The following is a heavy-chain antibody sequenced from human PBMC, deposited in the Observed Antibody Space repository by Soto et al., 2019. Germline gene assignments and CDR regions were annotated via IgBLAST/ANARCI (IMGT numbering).Heavy chain of an antibody. CDR2: IIPIFATA. CDR3: AYCSSTSCYYYYYGMDV. J-gene: IGHJ6*02. V-gene: IGHV1-69*06. CDR1: GGTFSSYA. Sequence: SVKVSCKAAGGTFSSYAISWVRQAPGQGLEWMGGIIPIFATANYAQKFQGRVTITADKSTSTAYMERSSLRSEDTAVYYCAYCSSTSCYYYYYGMDVWGQGTTVTV. D-gene: IGHD2-2*01.